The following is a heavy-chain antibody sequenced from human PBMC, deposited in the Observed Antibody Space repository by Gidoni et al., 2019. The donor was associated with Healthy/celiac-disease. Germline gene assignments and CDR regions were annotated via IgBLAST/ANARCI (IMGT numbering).Heavy chain of an antibody. D-gene: IGHD6-13*01. CDR2: ISSSGSTI. CDR3: ATDGYSSSWLGAFDI. V-gene: IGHV3-21*01. CDR1: GFTCSSYC. J-gene: IGHJ3*02. Sequence: EVQRVESGGGLVKPGGSLRRTWAASGFTCSSYCMTWVRQAPGKGLEWVSSISSSGSTIYYADSVKGRFTISRDNAKNSLYLHMNSLRAEDTAVYYCATDGYSSSWLGAFDIWGQGTMVTVSS.